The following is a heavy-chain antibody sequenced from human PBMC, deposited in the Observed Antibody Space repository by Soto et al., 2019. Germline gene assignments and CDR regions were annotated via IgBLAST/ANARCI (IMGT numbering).Heavy chain of an antibody. CDR3: AKDLLPGVRGPEGGNWFDP. D-gene: IGHD3-10*01. CDR2: ISGSGGST. Sequence: GGSLRLSCAASGFTFSSYAMSWVRQAPGKGLEWVSAISGSGGSTYYADSVKGRFTISRDNSKNTLYLQMNSLRAEDTAVYYCAKDLLPGVRGPEGGNWFDPWGQGTLVTVSS. V-gene: IGHV3-23*01. CDR1: GFTFSSYA. J-gene: IGHJ5*02.